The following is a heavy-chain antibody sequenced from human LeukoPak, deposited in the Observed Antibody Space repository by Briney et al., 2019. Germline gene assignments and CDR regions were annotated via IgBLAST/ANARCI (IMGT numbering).Heavy chain of an antibody. CDR1: GFTFSNYF. D-gene: IGHD3-10*01. CDR3: AREGFYGSGRGADFDY. V-gene: IGHV3-48*02. CDR2: ISSSSNII. Sequence: GGSLRLSCAASGFTFSNYFMNWVRQAPGKGLEWVSYISSSSNIIYYGDSVKGRFIISRDNAKNSLFLQMNSLRDEDTAVYYCAREGFYGSGRGADFDYWGQGTLVTVSS. J-gene: IGHJ4*02.